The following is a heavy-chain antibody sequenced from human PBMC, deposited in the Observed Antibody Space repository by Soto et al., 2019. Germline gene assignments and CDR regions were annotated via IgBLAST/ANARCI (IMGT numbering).Heavy chain of an antibody. CDR3: TRDKRSRIAARPYYYYGMDV. V-gene: IGHV3-49*03. Sequence: GGSLRLSCTASGFTFGDYAMSWFRQAPGKGLEWVGFIRSKAYGGTTEYAASVKGRSTISRDDSKSIAYLQMNSLKTEDTAVYYCTRDKRSRIAARPYYYYGMDVWGQGTTVTVSS. D-gene: IGHD6-6*01. CDR1: GFTFGDYA. CDR2: IRSKAYGGTT. J-gene: IGHJ6*02.